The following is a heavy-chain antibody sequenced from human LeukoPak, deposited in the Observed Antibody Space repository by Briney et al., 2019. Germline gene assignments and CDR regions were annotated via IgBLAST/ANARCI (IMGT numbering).Heavy chain of an antibody. Sequence: GGSLRLSCVASGLTFGNYGMNWVRQAPGKGLEWVSSIGGGGYTTYYADSVRGRFTISRDNSKNSMYLQMSSLRAEDTAIYYCAEVESSYCRIWGQGTLVTVPS. CDR2: IGGGGYTT. V-gene: IGHV3-23*01. J-gene: IGHJ4*02. D-gene: IGHD3-10*01. CDR1: GLTFGNYG. CDR3: AEVESSYCRI.